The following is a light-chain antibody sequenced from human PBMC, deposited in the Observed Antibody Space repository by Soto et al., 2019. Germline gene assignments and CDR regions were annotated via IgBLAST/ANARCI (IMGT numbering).Light chain of an antibody. CDR3: SSYTGGSTSYV. CDR1: SSDVGAYKY. Sequence: QSALTQPASVYGSPGQSITISCTGTSSDVGAYKYVSWHQQHPGKAPKLMIYDVSDRPSGVSDRFSGSKSGNTASLTISGLQAEDEADYYCSSYTGGSTSYVFGTGTKVTVL. CDR2: DVS. J-gene: IGLJ1*01. V-gene: IGLV2-14*03.